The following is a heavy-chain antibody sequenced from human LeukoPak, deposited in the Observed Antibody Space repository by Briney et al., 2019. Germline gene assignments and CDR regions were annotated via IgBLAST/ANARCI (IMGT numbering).Heavy chain of an antibody. CDR1: GFTFSSYS. CDR3: ARRQGSYFDTSGYYYG. D-gene: IGHD3-22*01. CDR2: ISSSSSTI. V-gene: IGHV3-48*01. J-gene: IGHJ4*02. Sequence: GGSLRLSCAASGFTFSSYSMNWVRQAPGKGLEWVSYISSSSSTIYYADSVKGRFTISRDNAKNSLYLQMNSLRAEDTAVYYCARRQGSYFDTSGYYYGWGQGTLVTVSS.